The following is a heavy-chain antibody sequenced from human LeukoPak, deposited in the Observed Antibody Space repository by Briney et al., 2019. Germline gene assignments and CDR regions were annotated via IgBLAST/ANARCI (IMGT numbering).Heavy chain of an antibody. CDR1: GYTFTGYY. J-gene: IGHJ5*02. D-gene: IGHD2-2*01. V-gene: IGHV1-2*02. Sequence: ASVKVSCKASGYTFTGYYMHWVRQAPGQGLEWMGWINPNSGGTNYAQKFQGRVTMTRDKSISTAYMELSRLRSDDTAVYYCARDGGYCSSTSCYRSWFDPWGQGTLVTVSS. CDR3: ARDGGYCSSTSCYRSWFDP. CDR2: INPNSGGT.